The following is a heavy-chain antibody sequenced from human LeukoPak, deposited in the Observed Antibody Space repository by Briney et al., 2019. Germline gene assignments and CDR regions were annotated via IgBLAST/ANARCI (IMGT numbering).Heavy chain of an antibody. D-gene: IGHD5-18*01. CDR1: GFTFSSYA. J-gene: IGHJ4*02. CDR2: ISDNGGST. CDR3: VKDSGYSYGSN. Sequence: GGSLRLFCSASGFTFSSYAMHWVRQAPGKGLEYVSAISDNGGSTYYADSVKGRSTISRDNSKDTLYLQMSSLRAEDTAVYYCVKDSGYSYGSNWGQGTLVTVSS. V-gene: IGHV3-64D*06.